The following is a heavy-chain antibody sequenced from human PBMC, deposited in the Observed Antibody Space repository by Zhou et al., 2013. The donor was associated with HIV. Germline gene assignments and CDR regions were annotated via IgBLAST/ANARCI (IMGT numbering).Heavy chain of an antibody. CDR2: IYYTGST. V-gene: IGHV4-39*01. Sequence: QLQLQESGPGLVKPSETLSLTCTVSGGSISSSSYYWGWIRQPPGKGLEWIGSIYYTGSTYYNPSLKSRVTISVDTSKNQFSLKLSSVTAADTAVYYCARRDYSSSSRGEDWGQGNPGHRLL. CDR1: GGSISSSSYY. J-gene: IGHJ4*02. CDR3: ARRDYSSSSRGED. D-gene: IGHD6-6*01.